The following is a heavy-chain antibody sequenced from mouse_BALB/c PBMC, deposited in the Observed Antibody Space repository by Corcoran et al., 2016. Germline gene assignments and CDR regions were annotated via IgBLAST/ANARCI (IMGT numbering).Heavy chain of an antibody. J-gene: IGHJ4*01. V-gene: IGHV9-3-1*01. CDR2: INTYTGVP. CDR1: GYTFTTYG. Sequence: QIQLVQSGPELKKPGETVKISCKASGYTFTTYGMNWVKQAPGKGLKWMGWINTYTGVPTYADDFKGRFAFSFETSASTAYLQINNLKNEDTATYFCASMVNTYYAMDYWGQGTSVTVSS. CDR3: ASMVNTYYAMDY. D-gene: IGHD2-1*01.